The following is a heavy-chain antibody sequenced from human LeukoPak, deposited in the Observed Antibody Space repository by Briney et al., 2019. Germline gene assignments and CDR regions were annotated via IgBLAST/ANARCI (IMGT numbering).Heavy chain of an antibody. CDR1: GFTFSSYA. CDR2: ISGSGGST. CDR3: AKDYRDGHDYGDY. V-gene: IGHV3-23*01. Sequence: GGSLRLSCAASGFTFSSYAVSWVRQAPGKGLEWVSAISGSGGSTYYADSVKGRFTISRDNSKNTLYLQMNSLRAEETAVYYCAKDYRDGHDYGDYWGQGTLVTVSS. D-gene: IGHD3-16*02. J-gene: IGHJ4*02.